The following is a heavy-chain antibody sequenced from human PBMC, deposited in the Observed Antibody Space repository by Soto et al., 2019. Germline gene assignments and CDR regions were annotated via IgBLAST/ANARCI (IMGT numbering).Heavy chain of an antibody. J-gene: IGHJ3*02. D-gene: IGHD3-3*01. CDR2: MNPNSGNT. Sequence: ASVKVSCKASGYTFTSYDINWVRQATGQGLEWMGWMNPNSGNTGYAQKFQGRVTMTRNTSISTAYMELSSLRSEDTAVYYCASPARNYDFWSGYWLDIWGQGTMVTGSS. V-gene: IGHV1-8*01. CDR1: GYTFTSYD. CDR3: ASPARNYDFWSGYWLDI.